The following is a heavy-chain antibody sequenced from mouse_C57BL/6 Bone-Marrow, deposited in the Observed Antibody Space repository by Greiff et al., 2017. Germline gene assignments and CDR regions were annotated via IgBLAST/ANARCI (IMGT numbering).Heavy chain of an antibody. CDR2: SRNKANEYTT. J-gene: IGHJ1*03. CDR3: AREPPYYYGPYWYFDV. V-gene: IGHV7-1*01. CDR1: GFTFSDFY. Sequence: EVKVVESGGGLVQSGRSLRLSCATSGFTFSDFYMEWVRQAPGKGLEWIAASRNKANEYTTEYSASVKGRFIVSRYTSQSILYLQMNALRAEDTAIYYCAREPPYYYGPYWYFDVWGTGTTVTVSS. D-gene: IGHD1-1*01.